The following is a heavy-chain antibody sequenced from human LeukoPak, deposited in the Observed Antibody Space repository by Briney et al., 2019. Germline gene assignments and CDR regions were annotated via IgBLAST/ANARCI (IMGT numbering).Heavy chain of an antibody. Sequence: GGSLRLSCVASGFPFPTYAMMWVRQAPGKGLEWVSSVRVSDGARFYADSVKGRFTTSRDNPKNTLFLQMNSLRVEDTAAYYCAKEVSTAVAGRIDYWGQGTLVTVSS. J-gene: IGHJ4*02. CDR3: AKEVSTAVAGRIDY. CDR2: VRVSDGAR. CDR1: GFPFPTYA. V-gene: IGHV3-23*01. D-gene: IGHD6-19*01.